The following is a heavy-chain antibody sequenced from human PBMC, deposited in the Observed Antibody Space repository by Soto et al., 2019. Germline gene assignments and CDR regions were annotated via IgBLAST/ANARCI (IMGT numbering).Heavy chain of an antibody. Sequence: QVPLVQSGTEVKKPGASVKVSCKTSGYSFTKYGLHWVRQAPGQRLEWMGWINSGNGDTKYSQKFQGRVTITRDTSATTAYMELSSLRSEDSAVFYCAWTDCSSTSCYNYYYYGMDFWGQGTTVTVSS. CDR3: AWTDCSSTSCYNYYYYGMDF. J-gene: IGHJ6*02. CDR2: INSGNGDT. V-gene: IGHV1-3*01. D-gene: IGHD2-2*01. CDR1: GYSFTKYG.